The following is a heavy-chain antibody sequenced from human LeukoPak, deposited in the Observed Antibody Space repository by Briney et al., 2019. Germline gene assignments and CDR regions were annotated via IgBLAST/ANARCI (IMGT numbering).Heavy chain of an antibody. CDR3: ARLLGSIYYGSSGYSGYYYYYMDV. J-gene: IGHJ6*03. Sequence: PGGSPRLSCAASGFTFSSYSMNWVRQAPGKGLEWVSVIYSGGSTFYADSVKGRFTISRDSSKNTVYLQMNSLRVEDTAVYYCARLLGSIYYGSSGYSGYYYYYMDVWGKGTTVTISS. V-gene: IGHV3-53*01. CDR1: GFTFSSYS. CDR2: IYSGGST. D-gene: IGHD3-22*01.